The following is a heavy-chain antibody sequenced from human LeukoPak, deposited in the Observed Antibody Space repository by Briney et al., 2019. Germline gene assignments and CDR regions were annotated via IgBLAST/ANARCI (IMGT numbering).Heavy chain of an antibody. CDR2: INHSGST. Sequence: SETLSLTCAVYGGSFSGYYWSWIRQPPGKGLEWIGEINHSGSTNYNPSLKSRVTISVDTSKNQSSLKLSSVTAADTAVYYCARRRPRAGFDYWGQGTLVTVSS. CDR1: GGSFSGYY. D-gene: IGHD6-6*01. V-gene: IGHV4-34*01. J-gene: IGHJ4*02. CDR3: ARRRPRAGFDY.